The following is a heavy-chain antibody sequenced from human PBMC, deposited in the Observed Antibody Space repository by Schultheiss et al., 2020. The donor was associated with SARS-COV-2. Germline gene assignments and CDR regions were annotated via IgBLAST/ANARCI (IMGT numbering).Heavy chain of an antibody. CDR2: VSIRGDST. CDR3: AKDLPVKWLGLDS. J-gene: IGHJ4*02. V-gene: IGHV3-23*01. CDR1: GFTFSNYA. Sequence: GESLKISCAASGFTFSNYAMAWVRQAPGKGLEWVSLVSIRGDSTYYADSVRGRFTISRDNYRDTVYLQMNSLNAGDTAVYYCAKDLPVKWLGLDSRGRGTLVTVSS. D-gene: IGHD5-12*01.